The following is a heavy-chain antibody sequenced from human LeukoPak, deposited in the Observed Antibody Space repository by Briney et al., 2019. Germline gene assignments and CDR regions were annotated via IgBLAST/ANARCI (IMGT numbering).Heavy chain of an antibody. CDR2: IWYDGSNK. J-gene: IGHJ4*02. Sequence: GRSLRLSCAASGFTFSSYGMHWVRQAPGKGLEWVAVIWYDGSNKYYADSVKGRFTISRDNSKNTLYLQMNSLRAEGTAVYYCARDKNYYGSGSSFDYWGQGTLVTVSS. CDR3: ARDKNYYGSGSSFDY. D-gene: IGHD3-10*01. V-gene: IGHV3-33*01. CDR1: GFTFSSYG.